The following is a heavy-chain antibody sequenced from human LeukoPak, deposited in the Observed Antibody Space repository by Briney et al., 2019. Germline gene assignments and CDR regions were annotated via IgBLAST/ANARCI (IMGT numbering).Heavy chain of an antibody. CDR3: ARDRETGGNDY. J-gene: IGHJ4*02. V-gene: IGHV3-21*01. CDR2: ISSSSSYI. D-gene: IGHD7-27*01. Sequence: GGSLRLSCAASGFTVSSNYMSWVRQAPGKGLEWVSSISSSSSYIYYADSVKGRFTISRDNAKNSLYLQMNSLRAEDTAVYYCARDRETGGNDYWGQGTLVTVSS. CDR1: GFTVSSNY.